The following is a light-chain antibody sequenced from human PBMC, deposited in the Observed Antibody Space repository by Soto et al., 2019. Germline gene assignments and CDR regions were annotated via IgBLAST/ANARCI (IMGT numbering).Light chain of an antibody. J-gene: IGKJ1*01. CDR2: GAS. CDR1: QSVSSDY. Sequence: EIVLTQSPCTLSLFQGERANRSCRASQSVSSDYLTWYQLKPGQAPRLLIYGASSRATGIPDRFSGSGSGTDFTLTISGLQPEDLATYYCQQANSFPWTFGQGSNVDIK. V-gene: IGKV3-20*01. CDR3: QQANSFPWT.